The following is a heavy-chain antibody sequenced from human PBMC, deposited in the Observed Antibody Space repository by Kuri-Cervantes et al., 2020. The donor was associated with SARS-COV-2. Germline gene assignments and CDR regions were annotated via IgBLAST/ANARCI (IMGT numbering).Heavy chain of an antibody. V-gene: IGHV3-11*01. CDR1: GFTFRDYY. D-gene: IGHD6-13*01. CDR2: ISSSDSTT. CDR3: SRDQVSAAGTANY. J-gene: IGHJ4*02. Sequence: GGSLRLSCVASGFTFRDYYMSWIRQAPGKGLEWISYISSSDSTTYYADSVKGRFTISRDNAKRTLFLRMNSLRVDDTAVYYCSRDQVSAAGTANYWGQGALVTVSS.